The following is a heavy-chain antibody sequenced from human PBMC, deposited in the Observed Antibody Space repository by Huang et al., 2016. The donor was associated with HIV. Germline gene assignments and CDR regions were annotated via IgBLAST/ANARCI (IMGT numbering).Heavy chain of an antibody. CDR2: IKQDESEK. Sequence: VESGGRSVQPGGSIKLSCVGSTFTFGAYWMSWIRQPRGKRLEWVENIKQDESEKYYVDSVKGRFNITRDNARKVLFLEMDNLRVEDTAMYFCATKTAGMDIWGQGTTVTVSS. CDR1: TFTFGAYW. V-gene: IGHV3-7*01. J-gene: IGHJ6*02. CDR3: ATKTAGMDI. D-gene: IGHD1-7*01.